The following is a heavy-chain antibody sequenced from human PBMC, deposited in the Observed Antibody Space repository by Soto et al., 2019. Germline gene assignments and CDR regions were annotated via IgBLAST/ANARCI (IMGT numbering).Heavy chain of an antibody. Sequence: PSETLSLTCAVYGGSFSGYYSSWIRQPPGKGLEWIGEINHSGSTNYNPSLKSRVTISVDTSKNQFSLKLSSVTAADTAVYYCARGRVVVVPAAPYYMDVWGKGTTVTVSS. D-gene: IGHD2-2*01. J-gene: IGHJ6*03. V-gene: IGHV4-34*01. CDR3: ARGRVVVVPAAPYYMDV. CDR2: INHSGST. CDR1: GGSFSGYY.